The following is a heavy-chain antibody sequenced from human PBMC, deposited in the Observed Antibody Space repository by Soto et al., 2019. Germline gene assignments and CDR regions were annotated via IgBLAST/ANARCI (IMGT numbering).Heavy chain of an antibody. D-gene: IGHD3-22*01. J-gene: IGHJ4*02. CDR2: IYYSGST. V-gene: IGHV4-39*01. Sequence: SETLSLTCTVSGGSISSSSDYWGWIRQPPGKGLEWIGSIYYSGSTYYNPSLKSRVTISVDTSKNQFSLKLSSVTAADTAVYYCARLSYDSSGYYGVGFDYWGQGTLVTVSS. CDR3: ARLSYDSSGYYGVGFDY. CDR1: GGSISSSSDY.